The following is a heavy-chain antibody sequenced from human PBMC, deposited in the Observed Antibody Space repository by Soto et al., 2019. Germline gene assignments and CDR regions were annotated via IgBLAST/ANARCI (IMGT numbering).Heavy chain of an antibody. V-gene: IGHV1-69*01. Sequence: QVQLVQSGAEVKKPGSSVKVSCKASGGTFSSYAISWVRQAPGQGLEWIGGIIPIFGTANYAQKFQGRVTITADESTSTAYMELSSLRSEYTAVYYCARDNLSYGDYGTYYYYYYGMDVWGQGTTVTVSS. J-gene: IGHJ6*02. CDR2: IIPIFGTA. CDR3: ARDNLSYGDYGTYYYYYYGMDV. CDR1: GGTFSSYA. D-gene: IGHD4-17*01.